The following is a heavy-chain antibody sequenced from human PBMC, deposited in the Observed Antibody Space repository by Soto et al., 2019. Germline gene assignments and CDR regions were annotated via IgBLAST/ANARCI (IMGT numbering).Heavy chain of an antibody. CDR1: GYTFTDYD. Sequence: QVQVVQSRAEVKKPGASVKVSCKTSGYTFTDYDLNWVRQAPGQGLEWMGWVSPGRGNAGPAPQFQGRLTMTSDTSTSTVYMELSNLRSDDTAVYFCEVTTGYWGQGTMVTVSS. J-gene: IGHJ4*02. D-gene: IGHD2-21*02. CDR3: EVTTGY. CDR2: VSPGRGNA. V-gene: IGHV1-8*01.